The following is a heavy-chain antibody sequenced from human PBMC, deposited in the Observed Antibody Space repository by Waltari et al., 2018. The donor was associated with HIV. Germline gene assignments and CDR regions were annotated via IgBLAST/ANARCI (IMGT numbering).Heavy chain of an antibody. V-gene: IGHV4-39*07. J-gene: IGHJ5*02. Sequence: QLQLQESGPGLVKPSETLSLTCTVSGGSISSSSYYWGWFRQPPGKGLEWFGSIYYSGSTYYNPSLKSRVTISVDTSKNQFSLKLSSVTAADTAVYYCARVGGYSYGYDFVLHWFDPWGQGTLVTVSS. CDR3: ARVGGYSYGYDFVLHWFDP. CDR1: GGSISSSSYY. CDR2: IYYSGST. D-gene: IGHD5-18*01.